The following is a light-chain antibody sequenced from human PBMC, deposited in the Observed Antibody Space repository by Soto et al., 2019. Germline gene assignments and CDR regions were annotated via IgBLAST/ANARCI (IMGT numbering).Light chain of an antibody. J-gene: IGKJ1*01. CDR2: AAS. CDR3: QQSNSAPWT. V-gene: IGKV1-39*01. CDR1: QSISTY. Sequence: DIQMTQSPTSRSASVVGIVTITCRASQSISTYLNWYQQKPGKAPRLLIYAASSLQSGVPSRFSGSGSETDFTLTISSLQPEDFASYFCQQSNSAPWTFGQGTKVDIK.